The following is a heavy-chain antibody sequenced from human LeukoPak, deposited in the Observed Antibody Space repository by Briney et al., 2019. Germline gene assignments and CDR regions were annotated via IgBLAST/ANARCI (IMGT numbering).Heavy chain of an antibody. CDR1: GFTFSSYS. Sequence: GGSLRLSCAASGFTFSSYSMNWVRQAPGKGLEWVSSISSSSSYIYYADSVKGRFAISRDNAKNSLYLQMNSLRAEDTAVYYCAREGYGGWFDPWGQGTLVTVSS. J-gene: IGHJ5*02. V-gene: IGHV3-21*01. CDR3: AREGYGGWFDP. CDR2: ISSSSSYI. D-gene: IGHD5-18*01.